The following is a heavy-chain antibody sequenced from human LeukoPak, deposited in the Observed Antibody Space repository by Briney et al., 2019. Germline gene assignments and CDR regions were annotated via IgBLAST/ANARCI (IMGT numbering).Heavy chain of an antibody. CDR2: INHSGST. CDR1: GGSFSGYY. Sequence: SETLSLTCAVYGGSFSGYYWSWIRQPPGKGLEWIGEINHSGSTNYNPSLMSRVTISVDTSKNQFSLKLSSVTAADTAVYYCARAGRIYEFDYWGQGTLVTVSS. CDR3: ARAGRIYEFDY. V-gene: IGHV4-34*01. J-gene: IGHJ4*02. D-gene: IGHD2-15*01.